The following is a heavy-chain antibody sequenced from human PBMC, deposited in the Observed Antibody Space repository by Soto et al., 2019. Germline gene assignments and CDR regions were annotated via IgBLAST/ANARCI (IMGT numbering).Heavy chain of an antibody. J-gene: IGHJ4*02. CDR2: IYYSGST. CDR1: GGSISSSSYY. V-gene: IGHV4-39*07. Sequence: SETLSLTCTVSGGSISSSSYYWGWIRQPPGKGLEWIGSIYYSGSTYYNPSLKSRVTISVDTSKNQFSLKLSSVTAADSAVYFCAREPYLPKARNDFWGQGTLVPVSS. CDR3: AREPYLPKARNDF.